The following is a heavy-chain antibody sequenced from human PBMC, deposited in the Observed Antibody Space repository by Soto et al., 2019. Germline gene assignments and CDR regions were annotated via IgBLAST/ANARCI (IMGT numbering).Heavy chain of an antibody. CDR2: IYYSGST. CDR1: GGSISSSSYY. V-gene: IGHV4-39*01. CDR3: ASRGGAISAYGMDV. Sequence: QLQLQESGPGLVKPSETLSLTCTVSGGSISSSSYYWGWIRQPPGKGLEWIGSIYYSGSTYYNPSLKSRVTISVDPSKNQFSLKLSSVTAADTAVYYCASRGGAISAYGMDVWGQGTTVTVSS. J-gene: IGHJ6*02. D-gene: IGHD3-10*01.